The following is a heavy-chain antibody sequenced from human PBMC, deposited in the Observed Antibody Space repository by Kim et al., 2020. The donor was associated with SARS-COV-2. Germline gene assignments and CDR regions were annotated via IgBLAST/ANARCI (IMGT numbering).Heavy chain of an antibody. J-gene: IGHJ6*02. D-gene: IGHD3-16*02. Sequence: GGSLRLSCAASGFTFSDYYMSWIRQAPGKGLEWVSYISSSSSYTNYADSVKGRFTISRDNAKNSLYLQMNSLRAEDTAVYDCARDRYDYVWGSYSSGRVTYGMDVWGQGTTVTVSS. CDR1: GFTFSDYY. CDR3: ARDRYDYVWGSYSSGRVTYGMDV. V-gene: IGHV3-11*05. CDR2: ISSSSSYT.